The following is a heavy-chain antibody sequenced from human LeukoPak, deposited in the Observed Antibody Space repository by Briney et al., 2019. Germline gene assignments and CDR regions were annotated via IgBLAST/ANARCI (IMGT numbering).Heavy chain of an antibody. J-gene: IGHJ4*02. CDR1: GGSISSYY. CDR3: ARGGWSLDY. D-gene: IGHD6-19*01. CDR2: IYYSGST. V-gene: IGHV4-59*01. Sequence: PSETLSLTCTVSGGSISSYYWSWLRQPPGKGLEWVGYIYYSGSTTYNPPLKSRVTISVDTSKNQFSLRLSSVTAADTAVCYCARGGWSLDYWGQGTLVTVSS.